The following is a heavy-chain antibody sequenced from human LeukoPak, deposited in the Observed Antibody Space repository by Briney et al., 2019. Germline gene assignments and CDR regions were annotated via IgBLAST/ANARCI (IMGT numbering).Heavy chain of an antibody. CDR3: ARTAAAAGTPRAFDI. Sequence: SQTLSLTCTVSGGSISSGGYYWSWIRQPPGKGLEWIGYIYHSGSTYYNPSLKSRVTISVDRSKNQFSLKLSSVTAADTAVYYCARTAAAAGTPRAFDIWGQGTMVTVSS. J-gene: IGHJ3*02. CDR2: IYHSGST. V-gene: IGHV4-30-2*01. D-gene: IGHD6-13*01. CDR1: GGSISSGGYY.